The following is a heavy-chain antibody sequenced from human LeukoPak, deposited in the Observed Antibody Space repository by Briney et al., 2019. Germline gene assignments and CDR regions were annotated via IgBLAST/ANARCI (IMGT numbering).Heavy chain of an antibody. D-gene: IGHD6-13*01. J-gene: IGHJ6*02. V-gene: IGHV3-23*01. CDR1: GFTFSSYA. CDR2: ISGSGDST. Sequence: GGSLRLSCAASGFTFSSYAMYWVRQAPGKGLEWVSVISGSGDSTYYADSVKGRFTISRDNSKNTLYLQMNSLRAEDTAVYYYAKDRSSSSWYYFYAMDVWGQGTTVTVSS. CDR3: AKDRSSSSWYYFYAMDV.